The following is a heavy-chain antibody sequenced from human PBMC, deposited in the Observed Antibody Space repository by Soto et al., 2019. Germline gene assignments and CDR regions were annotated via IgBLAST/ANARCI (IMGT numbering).Heavy chain of an antibody. V-gene: IGHV1-3*01. CDR1: GYTFTSYA. Sequence: ASVKVSCKASGYTFTSYAMHWVHQAPGQRLEWMGWINAGNGNTKYSQKFQGRVTITRDTSASTAYMELSSLRSEDTAVYYCARGAAARAFDYWGQGTLVTVSS. D-gene: IGHD6-13*01. CDR2: INAGNGNT. J-gene: IGHJ4*02. CDR3: ARGAAARAFDY.